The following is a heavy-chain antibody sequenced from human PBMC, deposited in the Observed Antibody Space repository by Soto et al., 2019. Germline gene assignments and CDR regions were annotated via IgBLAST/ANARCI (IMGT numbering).Heavy chain of an antibody. CDR3: ATVATRSYDWFDP. Sequence: YADSVKGRFTISRDNAKNTVYLHMNSLRAEDTAVYYCATVATRSYDWFDPWGQGTLVTVSS. V-gene: IGHV3-74*01. J-gene: IGHJ5*02. D-gene: IGHD1-26*01.